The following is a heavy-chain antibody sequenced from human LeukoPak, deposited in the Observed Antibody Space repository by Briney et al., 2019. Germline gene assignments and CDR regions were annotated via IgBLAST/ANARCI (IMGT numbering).Heavy chain of an antibody. CDR1: RGSISSLY. D-gene: IGHD5-18*01. V-gene: IGHV4-59*11. Sequence: PSETLSLTCTVSRGSISSLYWSWLRQRPGKGLEWIGNIYYTGSTNYNPSLKSRVTISVDTSKNQFSLKLSSVTAADTAVYYCARGRGYSYGSPLDYWGQGSLVTVSS. CDR2: IYYTGST. CDR3: ARGRGYSYGSPLDY. J-gene: IGHJ4*02.